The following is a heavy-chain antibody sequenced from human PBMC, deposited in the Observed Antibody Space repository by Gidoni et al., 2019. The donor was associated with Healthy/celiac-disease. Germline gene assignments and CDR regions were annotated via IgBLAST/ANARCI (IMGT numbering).Heavy chain of an antibody. CDR2: ISSSSSYI. V-gene: IGHV3-21*01. Sequence: EVQLVESGGGLVKPGGSLRPSCAASGFTFSSYSMNWVRQAPGKGLEWVSSISSSSSYIYYADSVKGRFTISRDNAKNSLYLQMNSLRAEDTAVYYCATLVFVRLQEYVDLWGRGTLVTVSS. J-gene: IGHJ2*01. CDR3: ATLVFVRLQEYVDL. D-gene: IGHD5-12*01. CDR1: GFTFSSYS.